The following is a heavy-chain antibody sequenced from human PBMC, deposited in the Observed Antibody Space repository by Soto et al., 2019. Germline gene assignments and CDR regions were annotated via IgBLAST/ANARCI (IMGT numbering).Heavy chain of an antibody. V-gene: IGHV3-23*01. D-gene: IGHD1-26*01. Sequence: DVQLLESGGGLLQPGGSLRLSCAASGFTFSNYGMIWVRQAPGKGLEWVSAISGSGGATYYADSVKGRFTISRDYSKNTLYLQMSSLRAEDTAVYYCAKVGTGFPLYYFDYWGQGALVTVSS. CDR2: ISGSGGAT. J-gene: IGHJ4*02. CDR1: GFTFSNYG. CDR3: AKVGTGFPLYYFDY.